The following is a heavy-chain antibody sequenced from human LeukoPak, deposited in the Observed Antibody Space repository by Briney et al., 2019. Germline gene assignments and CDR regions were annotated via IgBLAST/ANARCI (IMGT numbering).Heavy chain of an antibody. Sequence: NPSETLSLTCTVSGGSISSYYWSWIRQPPGKGLEWIGYIYYSGSTNYNPSLKSRVTISVDTSKNQFSLKLSSVTAADTAVYYCARHGNYSDSSGPIDYWGQGTLVTVSS. J-gene: IGHJ4*02. D-gene: IGHD3-22*01. CDR3: ARHGNYSDSSGPIDY. CDR2: IYYSGST. CDR1: GGSISSYY. V-gene: IGHV4-59*08.